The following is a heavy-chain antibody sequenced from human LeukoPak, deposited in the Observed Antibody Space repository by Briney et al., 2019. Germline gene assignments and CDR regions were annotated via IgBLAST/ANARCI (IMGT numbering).Heavy chain of an antibody. Sequence: PGGSLRLSCAASGFTFSSYAMSWVRQAPGKGLEWVSGISGSGGSTYYADSVKGRFTISRDNSKNTLSLQMNSLRAEDTAVYYCAKDQLEVLRYFDWFVTGVNYFDYWGQGTLVTVSS. V-gene: IGHV3-23*01. CDR3: AKDQLEVLRYFDWFVTGVNYFDY. CDR1: GFTFSSYA. CDR2: ISGSGGST. D-gene: IGHD3-9*01. J-gene: IGHJ4*02.